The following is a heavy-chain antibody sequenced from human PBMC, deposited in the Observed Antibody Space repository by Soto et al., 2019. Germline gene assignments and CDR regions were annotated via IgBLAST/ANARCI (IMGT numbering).Heavy chain of an antibody. CDR3: TKDVTGDIGADF. CDR2: SSGSGSGGST. J-gene: IGHJ4*02. V-gene: IGHV3-23*01. CDR1: GFTFTNYA. Sequence: GGSLRLSCAASGFTFTNYAMAWVRQAPGKGLEWVSISSGSGSGGSTNYADSVKGRFTISRDNSKNTLYLQMNSLRAEDTAVYYCTKDVTGDIGADFWGQGTPVTVSS. D-gene: IGHD2-21*02.